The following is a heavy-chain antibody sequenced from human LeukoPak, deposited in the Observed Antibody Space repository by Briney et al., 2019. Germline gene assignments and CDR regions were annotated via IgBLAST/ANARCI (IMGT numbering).Heavy chain of an antibody. CDR2: IYYSGST. V-gene: IGHV4-59*01. Sequence: SETLSLTCSVSGGSLTFYYWTWIRQPPGKGLETIGYIYYSGSTNYNPSLSSRVTISLDTSKNHFALKLTSVTAADTAMYYCASGAAAGSGIPFYFDFWGQGALVAVSS. D-gene: IGHD6-13*01. J-gene: IGHJ4*02. CDR1: GGSLTFYY. CDR3: ASGAAAGSGIPFYFDF.